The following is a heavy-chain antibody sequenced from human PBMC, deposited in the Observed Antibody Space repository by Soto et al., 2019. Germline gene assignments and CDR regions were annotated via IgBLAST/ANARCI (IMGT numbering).Heavy chain of an antibody. D-gene: IGHD6-13*01. V-gene: IGHV3-30*18. CDR1: GFTFSSYG. J-gene: IGHJ4*02. Sequence: GESLKISCAASGFTFSSYGMHWVRQAPGKGLEWVAVISYDGSNKYYADSVKGRFTISRDNSKNTLYLQMNSLRAEDTAVYYCAKDVRTGIAGHFDYWGQGTLVTVSS. CDR2: ISYDGSNK. CDR3: AKDVRTGIAGHFDY.